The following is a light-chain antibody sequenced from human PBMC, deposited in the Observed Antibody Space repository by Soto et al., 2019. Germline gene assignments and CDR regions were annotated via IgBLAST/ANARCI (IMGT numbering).Light chain of an antibody. CDR3: QPYGSSPWT. Sequence: EIVLTQSPGTLSLSPGERATLSCRASQSVSSSYLAWYQQKPGQAPRLLIYGASSRATGIPDRFSGSGSGTDSATTMSRLEPEDFAVYYCQPYGSSPWTFGQGTKVEIK. CDR2: GAS. CDR1: QSVSSSY. V-gene: IGKV3-20*01. J-gene: IGKJ1*01.